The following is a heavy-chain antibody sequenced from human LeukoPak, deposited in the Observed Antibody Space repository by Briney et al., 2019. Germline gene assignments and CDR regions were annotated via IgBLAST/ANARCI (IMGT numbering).Heavy chain of an antibody. CDR2: IYDSGST. CDR1: GCSISSSSYY. V-gene: IGHV4-39*01. D-gene: IGHD3-9*01. J-gene: IGHJ6*03. Sequence: AETLSLTCTVSGCSISSSSYYWGWIRQPPGKGLEWIGSIYDSGSTYYNPSLKSRVTISVDTSKNQFSLKLSSVTAADTAVYYCARQGTYYDILTGFSYYYMDVWGKGTTVTVSS. CDR3: ARQGTYYDILTGFSYYYMDV.